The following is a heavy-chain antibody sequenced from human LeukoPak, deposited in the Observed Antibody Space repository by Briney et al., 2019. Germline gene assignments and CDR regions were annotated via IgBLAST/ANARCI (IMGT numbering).Heavy chain of an antibody. CDR2: INPNGGGT. Sequence: ASVKVSCKASGYTFTGYYMHWVRQAPGQGLEWMGWINPNGGGTNYAQKFQGRVTMTRDTSISTAYMDLRRLRSDDTAVYYCARGPRVNWFDPWGQGTLVTVSS. CDR3: ARGPRVNWFDP. CDR1: GYTFTGYY. V-gene: IGHV1-2*02. J-gene: IGHJ5*02.